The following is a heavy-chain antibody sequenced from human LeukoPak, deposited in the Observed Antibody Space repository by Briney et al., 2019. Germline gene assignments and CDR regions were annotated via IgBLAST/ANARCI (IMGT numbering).Heavy chain of an antibody. CDR3: ARARPRIVVVPAARNAFDY. D-gene: IGHD2-2*01. V-gene: IGHV4-59*01. J-gene: IGHJ4*02. CDR1: GGSISSYY. Sequence: SETLSLTCTVSGGSISSYYWSWIRQPPGKGLEWIGYIYYSGSTNYNPSLKSRVTISVDTSKNQFSLKLSSVTAADTAVYYCARARPRIVVVPAARNAFDYWGQGTLVTVSS. CDR2: IYYSGST.